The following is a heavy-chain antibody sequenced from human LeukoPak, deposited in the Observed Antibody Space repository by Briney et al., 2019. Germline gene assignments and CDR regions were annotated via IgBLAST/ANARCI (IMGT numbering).Heavy chain of an antibody. Sequence: ASVKVSCRASGYTLFSYLTAWVRQAPGQGLEWMGIINPSGGSTSYAQKFQGRVTMTRDTSTSTVYMELSSLRSEDTAVYYCARDLSVPAVAGTNYWGQGTLVTVSS. V-gene: IGHV1-46*01. J-gene: IGHJ4*02. D-gene: IGHD6-19*01. CDR3: ARDLSVPAVAGTNY. CDR2: INPSGGST. CDR1: GYTLFSYL.